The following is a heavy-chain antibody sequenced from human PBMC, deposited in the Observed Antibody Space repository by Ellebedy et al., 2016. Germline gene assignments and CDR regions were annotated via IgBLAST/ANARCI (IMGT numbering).Heavy chain of an antibody. CDR2: IFSNDEK. CDR3: AWIMVRGPGDV. D-gene: IGHD3-10*01. Sequence: SGPTLVKPTETLTLTCTVSGFSLNNARMGVSWIRQPPGKALEWLAHIFSNDEKSYSTSLKSRLTISEDTSKSQAVLTMTNMDPVDTATYYCAWIMVRGPGDVWGKGTTVTVSS. CDR1: GFSLNNARMG. J-gene: IGHJ6*04. V-gene: IGHV2-26*04.